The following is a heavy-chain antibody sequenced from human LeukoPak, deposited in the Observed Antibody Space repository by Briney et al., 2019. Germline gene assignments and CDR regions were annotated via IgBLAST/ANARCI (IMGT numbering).Heavy chain of an antibody. CDR2: IYYSGST. V-gene: IGHV4-59*08. CDR3: ARSPIYDSSGYYYVGSYYYYMDV. Sequence: PSETLSLTCTVSGGSISSYYWSWIRQPPGKGLEWIGYIYYSGSTNYNPSLKSRVTISVDTSKNQFSLKLSSVTAADTAVYYCARSPIYDSSGYYYVGSYYYYMDVWGKGTTVTVSS. J-gene: IGHJ6*03. CDR1: GGSISSYY. D-gene: IGHD3-22*01.